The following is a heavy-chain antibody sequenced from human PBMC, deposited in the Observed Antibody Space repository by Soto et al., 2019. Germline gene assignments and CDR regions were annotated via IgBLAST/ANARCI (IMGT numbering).Heavy chain of an antibody. J-gene: IGHJ4*02. Sequence: DSVKGRFTISRDNSKNTVYLQMNSLRPEDTAVFYCAKDVAVWTPSPWGQGTLVTVSS. D-gene: IGHD1-1*01. V-gene: IGHV3-30*02. CDR3: AKDVAVWTPSP.